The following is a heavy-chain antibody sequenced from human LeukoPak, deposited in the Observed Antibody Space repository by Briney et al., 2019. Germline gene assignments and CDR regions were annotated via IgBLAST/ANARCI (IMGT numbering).Heavy chain of an antibody. Sequence: GGSPRLSCAASGFTFSSYAMHWVRQAPGKGLEWVAVISYDGGNKYYADSVRGRFTISRDNSKNTLYLQMNSLRAEDTAVYYCARDRAALDYWGQGTLVTVSS. V-gene: IGHV3-30*04. J-gene: IGHJ4*02. D-gene: IGHD2-15*01. CDR2: ISYDGGNK. CDR3: ARDRAALDY. CDR1: GFTFSSYA.